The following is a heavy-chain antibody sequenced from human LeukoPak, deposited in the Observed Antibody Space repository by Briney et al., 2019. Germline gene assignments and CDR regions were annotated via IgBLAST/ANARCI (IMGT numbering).Heavy chain of an antibody. CDR3: ARGSLGSWYYFDY. CDR2: FSRRGPHT. V-gene: IGHV3-23*01. D-gene: IGHD6-13*01. CDR1: GLTLCSSA. J-gene: IGHJ4*02. Sequence: GGSLRLSRAASGLTLCSSAMSWVPHAPGKGPEGGSNFSRRGPHTHYPDPVKGRFTIFRDNSKNTLHLQMNSLRAEGTAVYYCARGSLGSWYYFDYWGQGTLVSASS.